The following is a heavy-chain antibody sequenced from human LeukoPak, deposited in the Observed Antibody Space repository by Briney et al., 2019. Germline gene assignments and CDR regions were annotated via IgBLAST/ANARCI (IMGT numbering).Heavy chain of an antibody. Sequence: ASVKVSCKASGYTFTSYAMNWGRQAPGEGLEWRGWINTNTGNPTYAQGFTALFAFSLDTSVSTAYLQISSLKAEDTAVYYCAVAGTDVYYYYGMDVWGQGTTVTVSS. CDR1: GYTFTSYA. D-gene: IGHD6-19*01. CDR3: AVAGTDVYYYYGMDV. J-gene: IGHJ6*02. CDR2: INTNTGNP. V-gene: IGHV7-4-1*02.